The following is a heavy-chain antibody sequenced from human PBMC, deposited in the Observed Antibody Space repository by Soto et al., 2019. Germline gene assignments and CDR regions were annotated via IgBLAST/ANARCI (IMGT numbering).Heavy chain of an antibody. CDR2: IYWDNDK. D-gene: IGHD6-6*01. CDR1: VFSLNTRGVG. J-gene: IGHJ3*01. V-gene: IGHV2-5*02. CDR3: AHTYISSPEDGFDV. Sequence: QITLKKSGHTLVKPTQMLTLTCTFSVFSLNTRGVGVGGIRQSPGGALEWLALIYWDNDKRYSPSLRSRLTITKDTSKNQVVLTMTTMEPLDTGTYYCAHTYISSPEDGFDVWGQGTRVTVSS.